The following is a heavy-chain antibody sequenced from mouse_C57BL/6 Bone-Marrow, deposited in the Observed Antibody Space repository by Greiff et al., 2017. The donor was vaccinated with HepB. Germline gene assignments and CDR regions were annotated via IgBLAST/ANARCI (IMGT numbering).Heavy chain of an antibody. CDR3: ARNYYGSSWDLYAMDY. Sequence: VQRVESGPGLVQPSQSLSITCTVSGFSLTSYGVHWVRQSPGKGLEWLGVIWSGGSTDYNAAFISRLSISKDNSKSQVFFKMNSLQADDTAIYYCARNYYGSSWDLYAMDYWGQGTSVTVSS. CDR1: GFSLTSYG. V-gene: IGHV2-2*01. J-gene: IGHJ4*01. D-gene: IGHD1-1*01. CDR2: IWSGGST.